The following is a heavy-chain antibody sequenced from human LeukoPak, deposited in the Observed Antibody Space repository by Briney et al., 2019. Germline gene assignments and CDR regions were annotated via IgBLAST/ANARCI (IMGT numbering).Heavy chain of an antibody. V-gene: IGHV3-23*01. CDR3: ARSASADSSGYYYVGGWFDP. J-gene: IGHJ5*02. CDR2: ISGSGAST. D-gene: IGHD3-22*01. Sequence: GGSLRLSCAASGFTFSNYAMTWVRQAPGKGLEWVSSISGSGASTYYADSVKGRFTISRDNSKNPLHLQMNSLRAEDTAVCYCARSASADSSGYYYVGGWFDPWGQGTLVTVSS. CDR1: GFTFSNYA.